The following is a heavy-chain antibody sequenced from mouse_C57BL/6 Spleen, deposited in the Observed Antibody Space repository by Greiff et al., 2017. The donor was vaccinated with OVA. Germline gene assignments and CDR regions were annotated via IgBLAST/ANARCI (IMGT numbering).Heavy chain of an antibody. V-gene: IGHV1-69*01. Sequence: QVQLQQPGAELVMPGASVKLSCKASGYTFTSYWMHWVKQRPGKGLEWIGEIDPTDSYTNYNQKFKGKPTLTVAKSSSTAYMQLSRLTSEDSAVYYCARAYGNYYFYYWGQGTTLTVSS. CDR2: IDPTDSYT. CDR3: ARAYGNYYFYY. D-gene: IGHD2-10*02. CDR1: GYTFTSYW. J-gene: IGHJ2*01.